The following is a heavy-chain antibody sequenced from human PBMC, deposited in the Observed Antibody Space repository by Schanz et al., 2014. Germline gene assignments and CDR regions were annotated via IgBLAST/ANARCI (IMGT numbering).Heavy chain of an antibody. V-gene: IGHV3-48*03. D-gene: IGHD2-21*01. J-gene: IGHJ3*02. CDR1: GFTFRGYA. Sequence: EVQLLESGGGLVQPGGSLRLSCAASGFTFRGYAMSWVRQPPGRGLEWVSYIGNGGVTIYYADSVKGRFTISRDNSKNSLYLQMNSLRAEDTAVYYCARDGYSVVVISPTESFDIWGQGTMVTVSS. CDR2: IGNGGVTI. CDR3: ARDGYSVVVISPTESFDI.